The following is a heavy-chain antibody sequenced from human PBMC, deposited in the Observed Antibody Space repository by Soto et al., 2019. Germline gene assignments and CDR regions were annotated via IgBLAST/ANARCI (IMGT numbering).Heavy chain of an antibody. CDR1: GYTLTELS. D-gene: IGHD6-13*01. V-gene: IGHV1-3*01. CDR2: INAGNGNT. CDR3: ARGIAPYYFDY. Sequence: GASVKVSCKASGYTLTELSMHWVRQAPGQRLEWMGWINAGNGNTKYSQKFQGRVTITRDTSASTAYMELSSLRSEDTAVYYCARGIAPYYFDYWGQGTLVTVSS. J-gene: IGHJ4*02.